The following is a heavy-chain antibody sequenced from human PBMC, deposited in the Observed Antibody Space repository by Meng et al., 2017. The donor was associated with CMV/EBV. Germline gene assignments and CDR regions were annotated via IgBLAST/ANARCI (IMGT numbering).Heavy chain of an antibody. Sequence: GGSLRLSCAAPGFTFSSYSMNWVRQAPGKGLEWVSSISSSSSYIYYADSVKGRFTISRDNAKNSLYLQMNSLRAEDTAVYYCARDRGYYGSGSYGDYWGQGTLVTVSS. D-gene: IGHD3-10*01. CDR2: ISSSSSYI. CDR1: GFTFSSYS. CDR3: ARDRGYYGSGSYGDY. J-gene: IGHJ4*02. V-gene: IGHV3-21*01.